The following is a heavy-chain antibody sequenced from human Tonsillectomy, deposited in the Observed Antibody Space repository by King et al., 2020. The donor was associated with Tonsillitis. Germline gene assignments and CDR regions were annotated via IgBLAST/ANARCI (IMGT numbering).Heavy chain of an antibody. V-gene: IGHV1-69*01. D-gene: IGHD4-23*01. Sequence: VQLVQSGAEVKKPGSSVKVSCKASGGTFSRYAISWVRQAPGQGLEWMGGIIPIIGTVNNAQKFQGRVTITADESTSTAHMELSSLRSEDTAVYYCARSAPTVVTLFDYWGQGTLVTVSS. CDR3: ARSAPTVVTLFDY. CDR2: IIPIIGTV. J-gene: IGHJ4*02. CDR1: GGTFSRYA.